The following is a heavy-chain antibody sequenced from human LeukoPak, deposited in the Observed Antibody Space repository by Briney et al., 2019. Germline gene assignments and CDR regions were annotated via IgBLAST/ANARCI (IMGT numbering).Heavy chain of an antibody. D-gene: IGHD3-3*01. Sequence: SETLSLTCTVSGGSISTYYWSWVRQSPGKGLEWIAEIFHSGSTNYNPSLKSRVTISIDPSKSQFSLKLSSVTAADTAVYYCVRNGYYSVDYWGQGILVTVSS. CDR2: IFHSGST. CDR1: GGSISTYY. CDR3: VRNGYYSVDY. J-gene: IGHJ4*02. V-gene: IGHV4-59*12.